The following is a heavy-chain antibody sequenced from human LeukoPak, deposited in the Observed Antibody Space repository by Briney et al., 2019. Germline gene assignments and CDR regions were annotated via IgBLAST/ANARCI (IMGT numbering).Heavy chain of an antibody. Sequence: PGRSLRLSCAASGFTFDDYAMHWVRQAPGKGPEWVSGISWNSANIAYADSVKGRFTISRDNAKNSLYLQMNSLRAEDTALYYCAKDISYGYSGYYYGMDVWGQGTTVTVSS. V-gene: IGHV3-9*01. D-gene: IGHD5-18*01. J-gene: IGHJ6*02. CDR1: GFTFDDYA. CDR3: AKDISYGYSGYYYGMDV. CDR2: ISWNSANI.